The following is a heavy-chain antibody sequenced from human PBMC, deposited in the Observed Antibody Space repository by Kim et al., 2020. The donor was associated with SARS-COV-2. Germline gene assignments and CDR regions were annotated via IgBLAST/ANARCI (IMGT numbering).Heavy chain of an antibody. CDR1: GGSFSGYY. CDR3: ARGLGYYYSSGYRDY. V-gene: IGHV4-34*01. D-gene: IGHD3-22*01. Sequence: SETLSLTCAVYGGSFSGYYWSWIRQPPGKGLEWIGEINHSGSTNYNPSLKSRVTISVDTSKNQFSLKLSSVTAADTAVYYCARGLGYYYSSGYRDYWGQGTLVTVSS. CDR2: INHSGST. J-gene: IGHJ4*02.